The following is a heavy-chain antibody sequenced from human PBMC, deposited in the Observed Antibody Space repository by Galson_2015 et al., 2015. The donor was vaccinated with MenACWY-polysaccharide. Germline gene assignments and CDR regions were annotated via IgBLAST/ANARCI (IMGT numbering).Heavy chain of an antibody. Sequence: SLRLSCAASGFTLSDYYMHWIRQAPGKGLEWVSYISSSGTTIYYADSVKGRFIISRDNAKNSLHLQMNSLTAEDTAVYYCARDPRGARSSYFDYWGQGSLVTVSS. D-gene: IGHD3-10*01. V-gene: IGHV3-11*01. CDR2: ISSSGTTI. J-gene: IGHJ4*02. CDR1: GFTLSDYY. CDR3: ARDPRGARSSYFDY.